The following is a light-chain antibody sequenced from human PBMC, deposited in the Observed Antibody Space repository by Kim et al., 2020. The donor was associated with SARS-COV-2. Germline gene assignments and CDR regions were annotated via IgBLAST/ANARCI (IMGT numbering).Light chain of an antibody. Sequence: QAGLAQPPSMSKGLRQTATLTCTGNNNNVGYRGATWLQQHQGHPPKLLSYRDNSRPSGISERFSASASGSTASLTITGLQPEDEADYYCSAWDSSLSVWVFGGGTQLTVL. J-gene: IGLJ3*02. CDR2: RDN. CDR1: NNNVGYRG. V-gene: IGLV10-54*01. CDR3: SAWDSSLSVWV.